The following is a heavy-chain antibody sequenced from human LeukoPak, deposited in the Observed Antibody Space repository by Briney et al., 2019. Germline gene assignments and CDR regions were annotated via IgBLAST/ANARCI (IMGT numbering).Heavy chain of an antibody. Sequence: GRSLRLSCAASGFTFDDYAMHWVRQAPGKGLEWVSGISWNSGSIGYADSVKGRFTISRDNAKNSLYLQMNSLRAEDTAVYYCARGYYDSSGYDAFDIWGQGTMVTVSS. V-gene: IGHV3-9*01. CDR3: ARGYYDSSGYDAFDI. CDR2: ISWNSGSI. J-gene: IGHJ3*02. CDR1: GFTFDDYA. D-gene: IGHD3-22*01.